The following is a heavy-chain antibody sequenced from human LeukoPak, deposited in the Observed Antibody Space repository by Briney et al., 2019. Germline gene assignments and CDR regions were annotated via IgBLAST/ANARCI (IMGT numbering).Heavy chain of an antibody. CDR2: VWSDGSNK. Sequence: SGRSLRLSCAASGLTFSNYAMHWVRQAPGKGLEWVAAVWSDGSNKYYGDSVKGRFTISRDNSKSTLYLQMDSLRVDDSALYYCARGYSGVSGNPNFFDSWGQGTLVIVSS. J-gene: IGHJ5*01. CDR3: ARGYSGVSGNPNFFDS. CDR1: GLTFSNYA. D-gene: IGHD4-23*01. V-gene: IGHV3-33*01.